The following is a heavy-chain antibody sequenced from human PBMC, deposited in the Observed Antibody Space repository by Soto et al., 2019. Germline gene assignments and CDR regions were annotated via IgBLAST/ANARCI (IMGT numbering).Heavy chain of an antibody. V-gene: IGHV6-1*01. CDR2: TYYRSKRYN. Sequence: SQTLSLPCAISGDSVSSNSAAWNWIRQSPSRGLEWLGRTYYRSKRYNDYAVSVKSRITINPDTSKNQFSLKLSSVTAADTAVYYCARADYGDYYFDYWGQGTLVTVSS. D-gene: IGHD4-17*01. CDR3: ARADYGDYYFDY. CDR1: GDSVSSNSAA. J-gene: IGHJ4*02.